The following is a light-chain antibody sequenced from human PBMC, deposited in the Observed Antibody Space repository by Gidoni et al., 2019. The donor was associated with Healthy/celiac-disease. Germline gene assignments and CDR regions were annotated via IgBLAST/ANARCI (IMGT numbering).Light chain of an antibody. CDR2: WAS. CDR3: QQYFSTPFT. J-gene: IGKJ3*01. CDR1: QSVLYSSNNKNY. V-gene: IGKV4-1*01. Sequence: DIVMTQSPDSLAVSLGERATINCKSSQSVLYSSNNKNYLAWYQQKPGQPPKLLISWASTRESGVPDRFSGSGSGTDFTLTIISLQPEDVAVYYCQQYFSTPFTFGPGTKVDIK.